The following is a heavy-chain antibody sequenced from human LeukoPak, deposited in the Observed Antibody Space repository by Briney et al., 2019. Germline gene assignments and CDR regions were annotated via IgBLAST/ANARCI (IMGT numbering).Heavy chain of an antibody. V-gene: IGHV5-51*01. CDR2: IYPGDSDT. J-gene: IGHJ3*02. Sequence: GESLKISCKGFGYSFTSYWIGWVRQMPGKGLEGMGIIYPGDSDTRYSPTFQGQVTISADKSISTVYLQWSSLKASDTAMYYCARHNFPYGNCVGSAFYIWGQGTMVTVTS. CDR1: GYSFTSYW. D-gene: IGHD4-11*01. CDR3: ARHNFPYGNCVGSAFYI.